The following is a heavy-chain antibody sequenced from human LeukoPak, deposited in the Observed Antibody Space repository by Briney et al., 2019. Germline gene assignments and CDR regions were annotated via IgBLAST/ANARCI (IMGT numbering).Heavy chain of an antibody. CDR1: GFTFSSYG. V-gene: IGHV3-30*18. Sequence: PGRSLRLSCAASGFTFSSYGMHWVRQAPGKGLEWVAVISYDGSNKYYADSVKGRFTISRDNSKNTLYLQMNSLRAEGTAVYSCAKALLWFGELRSEHYFDYWGQGSLVTVSS. CDR2: ISYDGSNK. CDR3: AKALLWFGELRSEHYFDY. J-gene: IGHJ4*02. D-gene: IGHD3-10*01.